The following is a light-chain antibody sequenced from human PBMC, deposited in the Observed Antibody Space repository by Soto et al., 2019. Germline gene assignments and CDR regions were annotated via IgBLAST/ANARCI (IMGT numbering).Light chain of an antibody. Sequence: QSVLTQPASVSGSPGQSITISCTGTSSDVGGYNYVSWYQQHPGKAPQLIIYEVSDRPSGVPNRFSASKYGNTASLTISGLQAEDEADYYCSSYTSSSTLPFGTGTKVTVL. V-gene: IGLV2-14*01. CDR3: SSYTSSSTLP. CDR1: SSDVGGYNY. CDR2: EVS. J-gene: IGLJ1*01.